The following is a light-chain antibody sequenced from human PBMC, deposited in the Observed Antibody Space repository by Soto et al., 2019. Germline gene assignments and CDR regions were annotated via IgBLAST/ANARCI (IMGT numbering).Light chain of an antibody. CDR2: GAS. CDR1: ESVSSNY. V-gene: IGKV3-20*01. Sequence: EIVLTQSPGTLSLSPGERATLSCRASESVSSNYLVWYQQKSGQAPRLLIYGASSRATGIPDRFSGSGSGTDFTLTISRLEPEDFAVYYCQQCGISPRTFGQGTKVEIK. J-gene: IGKJ1*01. CDR3: QQCGISPRT.